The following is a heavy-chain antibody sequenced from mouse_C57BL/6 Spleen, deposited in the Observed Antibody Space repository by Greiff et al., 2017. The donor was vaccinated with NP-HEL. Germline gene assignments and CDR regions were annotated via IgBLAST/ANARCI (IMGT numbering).Heavy chain of an antibody. CDR2: IHPNSGST. V-gene: IGHV1-64*01. CDR1: GYTFTSYW. D-gene: IGHD1-1*01. Sequence: QVQLQQPGAELVKPGASVKLSCKASGYTFTSYWMHWVKQRPGQGLEWIGMIHPNSGSTNYNEKFKSKATLTVDKSSSTAYMQLSSLTSEDAAVYYCARAVTTVVAWYFDVWGTGTTVTVSS. CDR3: ARAVTTVVAWYFDV. J-gene: IGHJ1*03.